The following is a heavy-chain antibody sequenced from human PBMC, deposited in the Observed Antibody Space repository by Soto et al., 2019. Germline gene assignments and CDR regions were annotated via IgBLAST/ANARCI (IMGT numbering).Heavy chain of an antibody. V-gene: IGHV3-7*01. CDR1: GFIFNDYW. CDR2: IKQDGREK. CDR3: ATVRAGSGYSVLDK. Sequence: EVQLVESGGVLVQPGGSLRLSCAASGFIFNDYWMTWVRQAPGKGLDWVANIKQDGREKYYGDSVKGRFTISRDNAKNSVYLQMNSLRAEDTAVYYCATVRAGSGYSVLDKWGQGTLVTVSS. D-gene: IGHD3-3*01. J-gene: IGHJ4*02.